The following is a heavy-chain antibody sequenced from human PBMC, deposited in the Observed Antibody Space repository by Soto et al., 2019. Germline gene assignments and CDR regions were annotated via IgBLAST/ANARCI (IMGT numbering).Heavy chain of an antibody. Sequence: QVQLVQSGAAVKKPGSSVKVSCKASGGTFSSYAISWVRQAPGQVLEWMGGIIPSFGTANYAQKFQGRVTITEDASTSTAYMELSSLRYAATAVYYGARDSPGLVAARGACGQGTLVTVSS. V-gene: IGHV1-69*01. CDR1: GGTFSSYA. D-gene: IGHD5-12*01. CDR3: ARDSPGLVAARGA. J-gene: IGHJ1*01. CDR2: IIPSFGTA.